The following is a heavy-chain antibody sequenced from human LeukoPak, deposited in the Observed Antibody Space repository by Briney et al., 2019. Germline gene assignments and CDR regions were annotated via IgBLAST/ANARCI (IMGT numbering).Heavy chain of an antibody. D-gene: IGHD2-15*01. J-gene: IGHJ6*02. CDR2: IKTNSGVT. CDR1: GYTFTRYY. CDR3: ARDLPGYISGPTFYYYYGMDV. Sequence: ASVKVSCTASGYTFTRYYMHWVRQAPGQGGEGMGWIKTNSGVTNYAQNFHARVTMTRHTSISTAYMKLSRLRSDDTAVYYCARDLPGYISGPTFYYYYGMDVWGQGTTVTVSS. V-gene: IGHV1-2*02.